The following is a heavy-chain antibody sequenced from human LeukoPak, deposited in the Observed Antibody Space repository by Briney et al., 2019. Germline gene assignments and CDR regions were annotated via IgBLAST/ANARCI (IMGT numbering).Heavy chain of an antibody. V-gene: IGHV3-21*01. J-gene: IGHJ4*02. CDR3: ARDEARGYDFRPQDH. D-gene: IGHD3-3*01. CDR1: GFSLRDYS. CDR2: IISSSRYT. Sequence: GGSLRLSCAASGFSLRDYSMDWVRQAPGKGLEWVSSIISSSRYTFYVDSVKGRFTISRDNAKNSLYLQMNSLRVEDTAVYYCARDEARGYDFRPQDHWGQGTLVSVSS.